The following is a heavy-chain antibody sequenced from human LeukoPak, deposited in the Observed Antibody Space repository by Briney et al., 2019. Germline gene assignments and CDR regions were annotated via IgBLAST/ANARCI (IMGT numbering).Heavy chain of an antibody. CDR1: GGSISSYY. V-gene: IGHV4-59*01. Sequence: SETLSLTCTVSGGSISSYYWSWIRQPPGKGLEWIGYIYYSGSTNYNPSLKSRVTISVDTSKNQFSLKLSSVTAADTAVYYCARVGVGYFDSSGYYRPDAFDIWGQGTMVTVSS. J-gene: IGHJ3*02. CDR2: IYYSGST. CDR3: ARVGVGYFDSSGYYRPDAFDI. D-gene: IGHD3-22*01.